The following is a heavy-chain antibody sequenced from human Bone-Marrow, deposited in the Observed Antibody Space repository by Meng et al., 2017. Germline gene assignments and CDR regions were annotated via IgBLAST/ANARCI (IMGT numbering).Heavy chain of an antibody. J-gene: IGHJ4*02. Sequence: QVALEESGAGLVEPSGGLALTCTVSGGSISSGDYYWSWIRQPPGKGLEWIGYIYHSGSTFYNPSLKSRLTISVDTSKNQFSLKLSSVTAADTAVYYCARDSGEGVGYWGQGTLVTVSS. D-gene: IGHD2-21*01. CDR3: ARDSGEGVGY. CDR2: IYHSGST. V-gene: IGHV4-30-4*01. CDR1: GGSISSGDYY.